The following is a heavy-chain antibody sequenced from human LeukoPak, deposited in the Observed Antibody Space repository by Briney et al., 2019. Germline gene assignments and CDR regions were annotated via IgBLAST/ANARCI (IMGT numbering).Heavy chain of an antibody. D-gene: IGHD6-13*01. CDR2: IYYSDNT. J-gene: IGHJ3*02. Sequence: SETLSLTCAVSGDSISNYYWSWIRQPPGKGLEWIGYIYYSDNTDYNPSLKSRVSISVDTSKNQFSLKLSSVTAADTAVYYCARHVGNSWYVAFDIWGQGTLVTVSS. V-gene: IGHV4-59*08. CDR3: ARHVGNSWYVAFDI. CDR1: GDSISNYY.